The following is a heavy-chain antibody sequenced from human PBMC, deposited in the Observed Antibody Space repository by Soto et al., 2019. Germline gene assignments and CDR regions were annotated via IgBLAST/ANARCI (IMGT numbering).Heavy chain of an antibody. J-gene: IGHJ4*02. D-gene: IGHD3-22*01. V-gene: IGHV3-23*01. CDR1: GFTVSSYA. Sequence: PGGSLRLFCAPSGFTVSSYAMSWVRQARGKGLEWVSVIGGSGGSTYYADSVKGRFTVSRDNSKKPMSLQMNSLRAEDTAVYYCAKVSGDSGGYYGDRSGYWGQLTLVTASS. CDR2: IGGSGGST. CDR3: AKVSGDSGGYYGDRSGY.